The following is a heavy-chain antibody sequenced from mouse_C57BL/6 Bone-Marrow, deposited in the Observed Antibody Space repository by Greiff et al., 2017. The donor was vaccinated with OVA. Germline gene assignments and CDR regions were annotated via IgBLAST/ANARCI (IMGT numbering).Heavy chain of an antibody. J-gene: IGHJ4*01. V-gene: IGHV1-5*01. CDR1: GYTFTSYW. Sequence: EVQLQQSGTVLARPGASVKMSCKTSGYTFTSYWMHWVKQRPGQGLEWIGAIYPGNSDTSYNQKFKGKAKLTAVTSASTAYMELSSLTNEDSAVYYCTRCELPCLYAMDYWSQGTSVTVSS. CDR3: TRCELPCLYAMDY. CDR2: IYPGNSDT. D-gene: IGHD1-1*01.